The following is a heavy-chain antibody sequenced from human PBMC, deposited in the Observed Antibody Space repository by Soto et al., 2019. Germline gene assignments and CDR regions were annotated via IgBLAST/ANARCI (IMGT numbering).Heavy chain of an antibody. CDR1: GFTFSSYG. V-gene: IGHV3-30*03. J-gene: IGHJ4*02. D-gene: IGHD3-16*01. CDR3: FGNLFWRGY. CDR2: ISHDGSNK. Sequence: QVQLVESGGGVVQPGRSLRLSCAASGFTFSSYGMHWVRQAPGKGLEWISLISHDGSNKYYADSVKGRFTISRDNSNKSLFLQLTSLRREDTAMYYCFGNLFWRGYWGQGALVTVSS.